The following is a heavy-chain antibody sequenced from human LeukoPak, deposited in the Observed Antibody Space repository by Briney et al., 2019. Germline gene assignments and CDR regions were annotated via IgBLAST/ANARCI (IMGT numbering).Heavy chain of an antibody. Sequence: PPGGPLRLSCVASEFAFSTYSMNWVRQAPGKGLEWLSYITDNSNMIYYADSVKGRSTISRDNAKNTLFLEMNRLRDADRAVYYCARDRPLSGFDFDFWGRGTLVTVSS. D-gene: IGHD3-10*01. CDR3: ARDRPLSGFDFDF. CDR1: EFAFSTYS. CDR2: ITDNSNMI. J-gene: IGHJ4*02. V-gene: IGHV3-48*02.